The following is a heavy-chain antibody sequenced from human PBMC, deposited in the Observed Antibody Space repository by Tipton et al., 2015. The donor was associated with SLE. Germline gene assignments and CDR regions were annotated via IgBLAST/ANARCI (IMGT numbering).Heavy chain of an antibody. CDR3: ARHGMDSGYDLGAFDI. CDR1: GYSFTSYW. D-gene: IGHD5-12*01. J-gene: IGHJ3*02. CDR2: IYPGDSDT. V-gene: IGHV5-51*01. Sequence: VQLVQSGAEVKKPGESLTISCKGSGYSFTSYWIGWVRQMPGKGLEWMGIIYPGDSDTRYSPSFQGQVTISADKSISTAYLQWSSLKTSDTAMYYCARHGMDSGYDLGAFDIWGQGTMVTVSS.